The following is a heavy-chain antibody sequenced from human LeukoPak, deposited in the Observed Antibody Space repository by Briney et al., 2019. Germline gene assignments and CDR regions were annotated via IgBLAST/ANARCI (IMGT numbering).Heavy chain of an antibody. D-gene: IGHD1-26*01. Sequence: GGSLKLSCAASGYSFSDYYMSWIRQAPGKGLEWVSAISGSGGSTYYADSVKGRFTISRDNSKNTLYLQMNSLRAEDTAVYYCAKEGVWDLGYFDYWGQGTLVTVSS. CDR3: AKEGVWDLGYFDY. V-gene: IGHV3-23*01. J-gene: IGHJ4*02. CDR1: GYSFSDYY. CDR2: ISGSGGST.